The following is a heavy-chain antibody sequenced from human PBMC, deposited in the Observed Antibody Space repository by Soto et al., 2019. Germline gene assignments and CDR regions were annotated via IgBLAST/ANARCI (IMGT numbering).Heavy chain of an antibody. D-gene: IGHD6-19*01. V-gene: IGHV3-30*18. Sequence: GGSLRLSCAASGFTFSSYGMHWVRQAPGKGLEWVAVISYDGSNKYYADSVKGRFTISRDNSKNTLYLQMNSLRAEDTAVYYCAKDLGEYSSGWYEAAFDIWGQGTMVTVSS. J-gene: IGHJ3*02. CDR2: ISYDGSNK. CDR3: AKDLGEYSSGWYEAAFDI. CDR1: GFTFSSYG.